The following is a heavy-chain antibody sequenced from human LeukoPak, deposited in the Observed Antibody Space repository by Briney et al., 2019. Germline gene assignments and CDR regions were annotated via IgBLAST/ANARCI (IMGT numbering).Heavy chain of an antibody. CDR3: ARETSQKGAHYMDV. D-gene: IGHD3-16*01. V-gene: IGHV4-59*01. CDR1: GGSISSYY. CDR2: NYYSGST. J-gene: IGHJ6*03. Sequence: SETLSLTCTGSGGSISSYYWSWIRQPPGKGLEWIGYNYYSGSTNYNPSLKSRVTISVDTSKNQFSLKLSSVTAADTAVYYWARETSQKGAHYMDVWGKGTTVTISS.